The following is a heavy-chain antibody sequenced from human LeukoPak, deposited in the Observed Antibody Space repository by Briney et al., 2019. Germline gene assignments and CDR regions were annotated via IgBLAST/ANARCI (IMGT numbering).Heavy chain of an antibody. Sequence: SVTVSCKASGGTFSSYAFSWVRQAPGQGLEWMGGIIPIVGTTNYAQMFQGRVTITADESTSTAYMELSSLRSEDTAVYYCARGGYYYDSSGYSHLPDYWGQGTLVTVSA. V-gene: IGHV1-69*13. CDR2: IIPIVGTT. CDR3: ARGGYYYDSSGYSHLPDY. J-gene: IGHJ4*02. D-gene: IGHD3-22*01. CDR1: GGTFSSYA.